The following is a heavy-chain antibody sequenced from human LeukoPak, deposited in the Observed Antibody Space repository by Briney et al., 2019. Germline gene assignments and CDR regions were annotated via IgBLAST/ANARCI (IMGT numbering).Heavy chain of an antibody. V-gene: IGHV3-30*04. CDR2: VSYDGSNK. CDR1: GFTFSSYA. CDR3: ARSSDDAFDI. J-gene: IGHJ3*02. Sequence: GGSLRLSCAASGFTFSSYAMHWVRQAPGKGLEWVAVVSYDGSNKYYADSVKGRFTISRDNSKNTLYLQMNSLRAEDTAVYYCARSSDDAFDIWGQGTMVTVSS. D-gene: IGHD6-6*01.